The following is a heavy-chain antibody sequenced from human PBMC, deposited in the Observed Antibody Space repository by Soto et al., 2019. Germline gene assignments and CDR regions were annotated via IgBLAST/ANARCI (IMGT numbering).Heavy chain of an antibody. D-gene: IGHD3-22*01. CDR3: ARVAYYYDSSGSSNAFDI. J-gene: IGHJ3*02. V-gene: IGHV4-31*03. CDR1: GGAISSGGYY. CDR2: IYYSGST. Sequence: LSLTCTVCGGAISSGGYYWSWIRHHPGKGLEWIGYIYYSGSTYYNPSLKSRVTISVDTSKNQFSLKLSSVTAADTAVYYCARVAYYYDSSGSSNAFDIWGQGTMVTVSS.